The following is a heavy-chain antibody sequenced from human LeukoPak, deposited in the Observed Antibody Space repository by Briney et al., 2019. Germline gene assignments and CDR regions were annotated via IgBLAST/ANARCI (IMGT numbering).Heavy chain of an antibody. J-gene: IGHJ4*02. CDR2: IYYSGST. Sequence: SETLSLTCTVSGGSISSSSYYWGWIRQPPGKGLEWIGSIYYSGSTYYNPSLKSRVTISVDTSKNQFSLKLSSVTAADTAVYYCASLEGQWLVRGVVDYWGQGTLVTVSS. D-gene: IGHD6-19*01. V-gene: IGHV4-39*01. CDR1: GGSISSSSYY. CDR3: ASLEGQWLVRGVVDY.